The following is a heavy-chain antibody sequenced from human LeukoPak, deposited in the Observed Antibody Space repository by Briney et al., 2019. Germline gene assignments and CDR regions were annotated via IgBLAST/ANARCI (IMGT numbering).Heavy chain of an antibody. Sequence: GASVKVSCKASGYTFTSYGISWVRQAPGQGLEWMGWISAYNGNTNYAQKLQGRVTMTTDTSTSTAYMELRSLRSDDTAVYYCARERSSSWSLDLDAFDIWGQGTMVTVSS. CDR2: ISAYNGNT. J-gene: IGHJ3*02. CDR3: ARERSSSWSLDLDAFDI. CDR1: GYTFTSYG. V-gene: IGHV1-18*01. D-gene: IGHD6-13*01.